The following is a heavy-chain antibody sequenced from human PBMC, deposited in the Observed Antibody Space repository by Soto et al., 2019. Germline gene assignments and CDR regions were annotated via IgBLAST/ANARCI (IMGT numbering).Heavy chain of an antibody. CDR2: IDPSDSYT. CDR1: GYSFTSYW. J-gene: IGHJ6*02. CDR3: ASWARFGELLSPLFADPYYYYYGMDV. Sequence: PGESLKISCKGSGYSFTSYWISWVRQMPGKGLEWMGRIDPSDSYTNYSPSFQGHVTISADKSISTAYLQWSSLKASDTAMYYCASWARFGELLSPLFADPYYYYYGMDVWGQGTTVTVSS. D-gene: IGHD3-10*01. V-gene: IGHV5-10-1*01.